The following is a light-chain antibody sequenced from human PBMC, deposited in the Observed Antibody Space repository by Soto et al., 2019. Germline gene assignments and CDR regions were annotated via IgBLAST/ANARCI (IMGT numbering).Light chain of an antibody. CDR3: QQYDNSPYT. V-gene: IGKV3-15*01. CDR2: GAS. J-gene: IGKJ2*01. Sequence: EIVMTQSPATLSVSPGERATLSCRASQSVSSNLAWYQQKPGQAPRLLIYGASTRATGIPARFSGSGSGTDVTLNISILRSEDFAFYYCQQYDNSPYTFGQGTKLEIK. CDR1: QSVSSN.